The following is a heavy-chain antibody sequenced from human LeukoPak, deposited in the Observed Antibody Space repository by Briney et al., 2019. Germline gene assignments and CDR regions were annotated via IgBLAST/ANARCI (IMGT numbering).Heavy chain of an antibody. CDR1: GYSISSGCY. CDR2: IYHSGST. J-gene: IGHJ3*02. CDR3: ARPSYDSSGYEDAFDI. V-gene: IGHV4-38-2*01. D-gene: IGHD3-22*01. Sequence: SSETLSLTCAVSGYSISSGCYWGWIRQPPGKGLEWFGSIYHSGSTYYNPSLKSRVTISVDTSKNQFSLKLSSVTAADTAVYYCARPSYDSSGYEDAFDIWGQGTMVTVSS.